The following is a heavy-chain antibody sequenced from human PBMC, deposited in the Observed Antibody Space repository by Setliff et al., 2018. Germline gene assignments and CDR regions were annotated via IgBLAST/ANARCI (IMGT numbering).Heavy chain of an antibody. CDR1: GGSFSGYY. Sequence: SETLSLTCAVYGGSFSGYYWNWIRQAPGKGLEWIGEINHRGTTSYTPSLKGRVTMSVDTSNNQLSLKLTSVSAADTAVYYCARAYYYASGNSHNYYMDVWGKGTAVTVSS. V-gene: IGHV4-34*01. CDR3: ARAYYYASGNSHNYYMDV. J-gene: IGHJ6*03. D-gene: IGHD3-10*01. CDR2: INHRGTT.